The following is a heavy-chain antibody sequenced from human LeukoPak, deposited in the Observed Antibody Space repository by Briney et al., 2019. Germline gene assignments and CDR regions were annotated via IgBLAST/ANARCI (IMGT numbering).Heavy chain of an antibody. J-gene: IGHJ4*02. CDR2: IYYSGST. V-gene: IGHV4-59*01. CDR3: ARGYSSSWYFDY. D-gene: IGHD6-13*01. Sequence: PSETLSLTCTVSGGSISSYYWSWIRQPPGKGLEWIGYIYYSGSTNYNPSLKSRLTISVDTSKNQFSLKLSSVTAADTAVYYCARGYSSSWYFDYWGQGTLVTVSS. CDR1: GGSISSYY.